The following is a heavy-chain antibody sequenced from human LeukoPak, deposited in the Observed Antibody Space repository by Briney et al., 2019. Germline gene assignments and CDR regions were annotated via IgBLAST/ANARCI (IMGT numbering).Heavy chain of an antibody. J-gene: IGHJ6*03. CDR2: IKEDGSEK. CDR1: GFSFSTYW. D-gene: IGHD3-16*02. Sequence: GGSLRLSCVASGFSFSTYWMSWVRQAPGKGPEWVANIKEDGSEKYYVDSVKGRFTMSRDNAKNSVYLQMNRLRVEDTAVYYCARRSYRGVIGVYYYYYMDVWGKGTPVTVSS. V-gene: IGHV3-7*01. CDR3: ARRSYRGVIGVYYYYYMDV.